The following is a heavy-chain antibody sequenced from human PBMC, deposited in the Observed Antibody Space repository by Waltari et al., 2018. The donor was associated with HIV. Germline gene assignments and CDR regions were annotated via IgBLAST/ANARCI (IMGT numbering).Heavy chain of an antibody. CDR1: GGSMSNSSYY. Sequence: QVQLQESGPGLVKPSQTLSLTCSVSGGSMSNSSYYWSWIRQPAGKGLECVGRLYTWGYINYNPSLKSRVTISIDTSKNQFSLKLSSVTAADTAVYYCASSFCSGGTCYRDAFDIWGQGTTVAVSS. CDR2: LYTWGYI. CDR3: ASSFCSGGTCYRDAFDI. J-gene: IGHJ3*02. D-gene: IGHD2-15*01. V-gene: IGHV4-61*02.